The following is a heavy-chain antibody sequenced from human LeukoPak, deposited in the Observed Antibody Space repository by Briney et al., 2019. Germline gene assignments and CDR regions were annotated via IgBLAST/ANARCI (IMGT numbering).Heavy chain of an antibody. J-gene: IGHJ4*02. V-gene: IGHV5-51*01. CDR1: GYSFTSYW. CDR3: ARLSYSSGWFDY. Sequence: GGSLRLSCTGSGYSFTSYWIGWVRQMPGKGLEWMGIIYPGDSDTRYSPSFQGQVTISADKSISTAYLQWSSLRASDTAMYYCARLSYSSGWFDYWGQGTLVTVSS. D-gene: IGHD6-19*01. CDR2: IYPGDSDT.